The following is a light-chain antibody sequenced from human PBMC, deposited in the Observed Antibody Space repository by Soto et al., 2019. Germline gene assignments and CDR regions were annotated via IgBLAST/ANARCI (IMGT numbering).Light chain of an antibody. J-gene: IGKJ1*01. Sequence: DIQMTQSPSTLSASVGDRVTITCRASQSISNWLAWYQQKPGKAPKLLIYKASSLESGVPSRFSGSGSGTEFTLSIISLQPDVFATYYCQQYDSYPRTFGRGTKVEIK. CDR3: QQYDSYPRT. V-gene: IGKV1-5*03. CDR1: QSISNW. CDR2: KAS.